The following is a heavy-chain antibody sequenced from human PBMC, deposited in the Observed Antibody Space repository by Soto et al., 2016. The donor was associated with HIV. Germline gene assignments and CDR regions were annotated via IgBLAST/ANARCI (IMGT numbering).Heavy chain of an antibody. Sequence: EVQLVESGGGLVRPGGSLKLSCAASGFIFSDSAIHWVRQAPGKGLEWVGHIRTKGNNYATAFSASVKGRFTISRDDSKNTAYLQMNSLKTEDTAVYYCARDPYYHYMDVWGKGTTVTVSS. CDR2: IRTKGNNYAT. CDR3: ARDPYYHYMDV. J-gene: IGHJ6*03. CDR1: GFIFSDSA. V-gene: IGHV3-73*01.